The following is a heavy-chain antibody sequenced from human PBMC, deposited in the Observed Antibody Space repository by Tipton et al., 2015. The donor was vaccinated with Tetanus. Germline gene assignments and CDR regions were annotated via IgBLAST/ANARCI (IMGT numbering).Heavy chain of an antibody. CDR3: ARDRGDYIYYGMDV. CDR2: IDPNSGGT. Sequence: QGQLVQSGAEMKKPGASVKVSCTASGYTFTNYYIYWVRQTPGQGLEWMGWIDPNSGGTVYAQKFQGRVPMTRDTSISTAYMGLRSLRSDDTAVYYCARDRGDYIYYGMDVWGPGTTVTVS. CDR1: GYTFTNYY. V-gene: IGHV1-2*02. D-gene: IGHD3-22*01. J-gene: IGHJ6*02.